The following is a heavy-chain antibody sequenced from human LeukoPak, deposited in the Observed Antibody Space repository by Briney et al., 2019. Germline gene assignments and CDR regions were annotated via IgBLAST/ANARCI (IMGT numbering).Heavy chain of an antibody. J-gene: IGHJ4*02. CDR1: GVSISGCY. CDR3: ARRVTTMTQFDY. CDR2: ISYSGDF. Sequence: PSETLSLTCTVSGVSISGCYWSWIRQPPGKGLEWIGYISYSGDFSYNPSLRSRVTISMDTSKNQFSLKLTSVTAADTAVYYCARRVTTMTQFDYWGQGTLVTVSS. V-gene: IGHV4-59*01. D-gene: IGHD3-22*01.